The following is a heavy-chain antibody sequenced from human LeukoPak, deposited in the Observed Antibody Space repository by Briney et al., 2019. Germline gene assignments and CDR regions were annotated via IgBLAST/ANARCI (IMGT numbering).Heavy chain of an antibody. V-gene: IGHV3-30*02. CDR1: GFTFSSYA. CDR3: AKDSGIYYYYYYMDV. CDR2: IRYDGSNK. J-gene: IGHJ6*03. Sequence: QPGGSLRLSCAASGFTFSSYAMSWVRQAPGKGLEWVAFIRYDGSNKYYADSVKGRFTISRDNSKNTLYLQMNSLRAEDTAVYYCAKDSGIYYYYYYMDVWGKGTTVTVSS.